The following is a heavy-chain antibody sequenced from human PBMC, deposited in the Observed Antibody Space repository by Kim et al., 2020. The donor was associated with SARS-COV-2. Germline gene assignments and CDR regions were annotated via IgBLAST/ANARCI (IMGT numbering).Heavy chain of an antibody. V-gene: IGHV4-31*03. J-gene: IGHJ6*01. CDR3: ARGGGGATWGNYYYYYAMDV. CDR1: GGSISSGGYY. CDR2: IYYSWST. Sequence: SETLSLTCTVSGGSISSGGYYWSWIRQHPGKGLEWIGYIYYSWSTYYNPSLKSRVTISVDTSKNQFSLKLSAVTAAVTAVYYCARGGGGATWGNYYYYYAMDVWGQGTTVTVSS. D-gene: IGHD1-26*01.